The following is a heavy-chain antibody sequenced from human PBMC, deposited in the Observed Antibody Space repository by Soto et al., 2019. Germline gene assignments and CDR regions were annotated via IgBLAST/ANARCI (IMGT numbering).Heavy chain of an antibody. D-gene: IGHD5-12*01. Sequence: QMQESGPGLVEPSGTLSLTCDVSGVSISSGSWWSWVRQPPGKGLEWIGEIFHSGITKYNPSLKSRVTISVDNSKNHFSLRVTSVTAADTAVYYCARDGRDGYNLGYWGQGTLVTVSS. CDR2: IFHSGIT. V-gene: IGHV4-4*02. CDR1: GVSISSGSW. J-gene: IGHJ4*02. CDR3: ARDGRDGYNLGY.